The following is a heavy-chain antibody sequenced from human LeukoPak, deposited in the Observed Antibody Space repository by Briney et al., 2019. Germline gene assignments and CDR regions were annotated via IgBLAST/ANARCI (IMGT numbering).Heavy chain of an antibody. CDR3: ARISIAVSGGFDY. V-gene: IGHV3-30*04. CDR2: ISYDGSNK. D-gene: IGHD6-19*01. CDR1: GFTFSSYA. Sequence: PGGSLRLSCAASGFTFSSYAMHWVRQAPGKGLEWVAVISYDGSNKYYADSVKGRFTISRDNSKNTLYLRMNSLRAEDTAVYYCARISIAVSGGFDYWGQGTLVTVSS. J-gene: IGHJ4*02.